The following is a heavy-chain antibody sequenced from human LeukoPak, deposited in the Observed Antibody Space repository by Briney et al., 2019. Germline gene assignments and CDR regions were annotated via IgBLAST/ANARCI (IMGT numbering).Heavy chain of an antibody. V-gene: IGHV3-11*01. CDR2: ISSSGSTI. J-gene: IGHJ4*02. CDR3: AREGGNWGEGYFDY. D-gene: IGHD7-27*01. Sequence: PGGSLRLSCAASGFTVSNNYMSWVRQVPGKGLEWVSYISSSGSTIYYADSVKGRFTISRDNAKNSLYLQMNSLRAEDTAVYYCAREGGNWGEGYFDYWGQGTLVTVSS. CDR1: GFTVSNNY.